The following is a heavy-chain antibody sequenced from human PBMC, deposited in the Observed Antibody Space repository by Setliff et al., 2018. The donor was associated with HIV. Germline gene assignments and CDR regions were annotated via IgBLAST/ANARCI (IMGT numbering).Heavy chain of an antibody. CDR3: AVGGEDWGFFDY. D-gene: IGHD7-27*01. Sequence: SETLSLTCTVSGGSISSSSYYWGWIRQPPGKGLEWIGSIYYSGSTYYNPSLKSRVTISVDTSKNQFSLKLSSVTAADTAVYYCAVGGEDWGFFDYWGQGTLVTGLL. CDR2: IYYSGST. J-gene: IGHJ4*02. CDR1: GGSISSSSYY. V-gene: IGHV4-39*01.